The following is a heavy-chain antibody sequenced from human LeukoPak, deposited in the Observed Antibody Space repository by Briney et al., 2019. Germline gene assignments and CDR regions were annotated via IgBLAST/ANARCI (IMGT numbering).Heavy chain of an antibody. V-gene: IGHV3-30*18. CDR1: GFTFSSYG. D-gene: IGHD3-9*01. CDR3: AKDRPDILTVDYYYYGMDV. Sequence: PEGSLRLSCAASGFTFSSYGMHWVRQAPGKGLEWVAVISYDGSNKYYADSVKGRFTISRDNSKNTLYLQMNSLRAEDTAVYYCAKDRPDILTVDYYYYGMDVWGQGTTVTVSS. J-gene: IGHJ6*02. CDR2: ISYDGSNK.